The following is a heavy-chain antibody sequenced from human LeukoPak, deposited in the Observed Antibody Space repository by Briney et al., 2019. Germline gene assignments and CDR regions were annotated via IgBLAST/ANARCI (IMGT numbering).Heavy chain of an antibody. CDR1: GFTFSSYA. Sequence: GGSLRLSCAASGFTFSSYAMIWVRQAPGKGLEWVSAISGSGGSTYYADSVKGRFTISRDNSKNTLYLQMNSLRAEDTAVYYCAKDIDLTYYFDYWGQGTLVTVSS. V-gene: IGHV3-23*01. CDR2: ISGSGGST. D-gene: IGHD3-16*01. J-gene: IGHJ4*02. CDR3: AKDIDLTYYFDY.